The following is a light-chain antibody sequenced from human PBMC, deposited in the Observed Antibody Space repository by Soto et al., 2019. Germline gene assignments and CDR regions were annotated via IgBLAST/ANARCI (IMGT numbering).Light chain of an antibody. Sequence: EIVLTQSPATLSLSPGERATLSCRASQSVSSYSAWYQQKPGQAPRLLIYDASNRATGIPARFSGSGSGTDFTLTISSLEPEDFAVYYCQQRSNWSFTFGPGTKVDIQ. CDR2: DAS. V-gene: IGKV3-11*01. CDR1: QSVSSY. J-gene: IGKJ3*01. CDR3: QQRSNWSFT.